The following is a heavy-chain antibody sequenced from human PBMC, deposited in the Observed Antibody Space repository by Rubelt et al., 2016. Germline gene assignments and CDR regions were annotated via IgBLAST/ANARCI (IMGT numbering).Heavy chain of an antibody. D-gene: IGHD3-22*01. Sequence: QVQLVQSGAEVKKPGASVKVSCKASGSTFTSYYMHWVRQAPGQGLEWMVIINPRGGSTGYAQKFQGRITMTRDTSTSTVYMELSSLRSGDTAVYYCARANSGSGYCGIDYWGQGTLVTVSS. V-gene: IGHV1-46*01. CDR2: INPRGGST. CDR3: ARANSGSGYCGIDY. CDR1: GSTFTSYY. J-gene: IGHJ4*02.